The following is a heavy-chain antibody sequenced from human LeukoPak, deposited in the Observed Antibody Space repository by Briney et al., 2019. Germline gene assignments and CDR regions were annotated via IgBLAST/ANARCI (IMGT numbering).Heavy chain of an antibody. V-gene: IGHV4-59*01. J-gene: IGHJ4*02. CDR2: IYYSGST. D-gene: IGHD3-10*01. CDR1: GGSISSYY. Sequence: PSETLSLTCTVSGGSISSYYWRWIRQPPGKGLEWIGYIYYSGSTNYNPSLKSRVTISVDTSKNQFSLKLSSVTAADTAVYYCASSYYYGSGSYYGLVYFDYWGQGTLVTVSS. CDR3: ASSYYYGSGSYYGLVYFDY.